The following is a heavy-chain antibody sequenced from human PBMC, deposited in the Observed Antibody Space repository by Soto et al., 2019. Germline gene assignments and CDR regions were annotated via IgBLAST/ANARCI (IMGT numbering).Heavy chain of an antibody. V-gene: IGHV3-30*18. J-gene: IGHJ4*01. CDR1: GFTFSTYG. D-gene: IGHD3-10*02. CDR3: AKGCSYSVIDY. CDR2: ISYDGSNK. Sequence: QVQLVESGGGVVQPGRSLRLSCAASGFTFSTYGMHWVRQAPGKGLEWVAVISYDGSNKYYADSVKGRFTISRDTSKNALYLQMSSLRAEDTAVDYCAKGCSYSVIDYWGQGTLVTVSS.